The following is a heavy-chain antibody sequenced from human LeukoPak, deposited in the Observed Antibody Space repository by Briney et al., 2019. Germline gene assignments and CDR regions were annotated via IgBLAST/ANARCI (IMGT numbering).Heavy chain of an antibody. V-gene: IGHV3-23*01. CDR1: GFTFSSYA. CDR3: ARGGPAAARFDY. D-gene: IGHD6-13*01. CDR2: ISGSAGST. Sequence: GGSLRLSSTASGFTFSSYAMKWVRQAPGGGVEWVSGISGSAGSTYYADSVKGRFTNSKDNSKNTLYLQMNSLSAEDTAVYYCARGGPAAARFDYWGQGPLVTVSS. J-gene: IGHJ4*02.